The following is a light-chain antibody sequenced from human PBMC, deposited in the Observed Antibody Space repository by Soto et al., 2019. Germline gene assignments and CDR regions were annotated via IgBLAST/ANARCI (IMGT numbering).Light chain of an antibody. CDR1: SSDVGGYNY. V-gene: IGLV2-14*01. J-gene: IGLJ2*01. CDR3: SSYTSSSTFVV. Sequence: QSALTQPASVSGSPGQSITISCTGTSSDVGGYNYVSWYQQHPGKAPKLMIYEVSNRPSGVPDRFSGSKSGNTASLTISGLQAEDEADYYCSSYTSSSTFVVFGGGTQLTVL. CDR2: EVS.